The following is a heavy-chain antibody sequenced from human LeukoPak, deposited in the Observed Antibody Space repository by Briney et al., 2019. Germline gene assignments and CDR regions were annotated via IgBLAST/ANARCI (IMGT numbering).Heavy chain of an antibody. CDR2: MNWNGVNT. J-gene: IGHJ4*02. D-gene: IGHD2-2*01. CDR3: VKADCSSTSCLTDS. Sequence: GGSLRLSCAASGFTFDDYAMNWVRQGPGKGLEWVSGMNWNGVNTDYADSVKGRFTISRENAQNSLYLQMSSLRPEDTALYYCVKADCSSTSCLTDSWGPGTPVIVSS. V-gene: IGHV3-9*01. CDR1: GFTFDDYA.